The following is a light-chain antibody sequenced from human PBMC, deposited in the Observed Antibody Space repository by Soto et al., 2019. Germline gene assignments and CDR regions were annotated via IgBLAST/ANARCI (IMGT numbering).Light chain of an antibody. V-gene: IGLV2-8*01. CDR2: EVS. Sequence: QSVLTQPPSASGSPGQSVTISCTGTSSDVGGYNYVSWYQQHPGKAPTLMIYEVSKRPSGVPDRFSGSKSGNTASLTVSGLQHEDEDDYYCSSNSGSNNFVVFGGGTKLTVL. CDR1: SSDVGGYNY. J-gene: IGLJ2*01. CDR3: SSNSGSNNFVV.